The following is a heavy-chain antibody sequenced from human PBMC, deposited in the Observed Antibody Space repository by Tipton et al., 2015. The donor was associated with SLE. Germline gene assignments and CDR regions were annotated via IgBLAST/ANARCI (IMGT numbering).Heavy chain of an antibody. J-gene: IGHJ4*02. CDR1: GFSVTDNY. CDR2: IYAGNNI. V-gene: IGHV3-53*01. CDR3: AREGPGDYNDYDAGSVDS. D-gene: IGHD4-11*01. Sequence: SLRLSCAASGFSVTDNYMSWVRQAPGKRLEWVSVIYAGNNIYYADSVKGRFTISRDNSKNTLYLQMTSLTVEDTAVYYCAREGPGDYNDYDAGSVDSWGQGTLVTVSS.